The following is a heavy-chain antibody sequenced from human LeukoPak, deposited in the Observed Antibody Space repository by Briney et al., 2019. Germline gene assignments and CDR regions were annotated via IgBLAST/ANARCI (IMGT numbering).Heavy chain of an antibody. CDR3: ASGAVGYYYHGMDV. Sequence: ASVKVSCKASGGTFSSYAISWVRQAPGQGLEWMGGIIPIFGTANYAQKFQGRVTITADESTSTAYMELSSLRSEDTAVYYCASGAVGYYYHGMDVWGKGTTVTVSS. D-gene: IGHD6-19*01. CDR1: GGTFSSYA. J-gene: IGHJ6*04. V-gene: IGHV1-69*13. CDR2: IIPIFGTA.